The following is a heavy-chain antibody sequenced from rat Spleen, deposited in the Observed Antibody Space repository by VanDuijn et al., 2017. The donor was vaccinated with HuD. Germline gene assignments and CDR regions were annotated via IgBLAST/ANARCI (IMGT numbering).Heavy chain of an antibody. CDR1: GFTFSNYD. D-gene: IGHD1-1*01. V-gene: IGHV5-20*01. CDR3: TTVTVD. CDR2: ISYDGSST. J-gene: IGHJ2*01. Sequence: EVQLVESGGGLMQPGRSMKLSCAASGFTFSNYDMAWVRQAPTKGLEWVASISYDGSSTYYRDSVKGRFTISRDNAKSTLYLQMDSLRSEDTATYYCTTVTVDWGQGVMVTVSS.